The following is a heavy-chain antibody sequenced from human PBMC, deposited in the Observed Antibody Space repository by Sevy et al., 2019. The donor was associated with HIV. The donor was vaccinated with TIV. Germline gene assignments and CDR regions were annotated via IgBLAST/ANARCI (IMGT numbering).Heavy chain of an antibody. CDR3: AKESPPLDFWSGYRYGMDV. V-gene: IGHV3-30*18. D-gene: IGHD3-3*01. Sequence: GGSLRLSCAASGFTFSSYGMHWVRQAPGKGLEWVAVISYDGSNKYYADSVKGRFTISRDNSKNTLYLQMNSLRAEDTAVYYCAKESPPLDFWSGYRYGMDVWGQGTTVTVSS. CDR1: GFTFSSYG. J-gene: IGHJ6*02. CDR2: ISYDGSNK.